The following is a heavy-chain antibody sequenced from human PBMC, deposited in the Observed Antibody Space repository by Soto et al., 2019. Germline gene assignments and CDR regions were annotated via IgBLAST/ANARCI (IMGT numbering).Heavy chain of an antibody. J-gene: IGHJ4*02. D-gene: IGHD4-17*01. Sequence: EVQLLESGGGLVQPGGSLRLSCAASGFTFSSYAMSWVRQAPGKGLEWVSAISGSGGSTYYADSVKGRFTISRDNSKNTLYLQMNSLRAEDTAVYYCAKDWPAGDRVPYYFDYWGQGTLVTVSS. CDR2: ISGSGGST. CDR1: GFTFSSYA. V-gene: IGHV3-23*01. CDR3: AKDWPAGDRVPYYFDY.